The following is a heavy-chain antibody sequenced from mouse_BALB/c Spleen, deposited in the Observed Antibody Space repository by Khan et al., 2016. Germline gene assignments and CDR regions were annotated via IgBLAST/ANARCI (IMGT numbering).Heavy chain of an antibody. Sequence: EVELVESGGGLVKPGGSLKLSCAAAGFTFSSYAMSWVRQTPEKRLEWVVSISSGGSSFYPDILKDRFTISRDNARNILYLQMSSLRSEDTVMYYCASKVYYFDYWGQGTTLTVSS. V-gene: IGHV5-6-5*01. CDR1: GFTFSSYA. CDR2: ISSGGSS. J-gene: IGHJ2*01. CDR3: ASKVYYFDY.